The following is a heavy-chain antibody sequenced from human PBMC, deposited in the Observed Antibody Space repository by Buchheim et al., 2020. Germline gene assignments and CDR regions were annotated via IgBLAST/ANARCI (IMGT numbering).Heavy chain of an antibody. CDR2: IWYDGSNK. J-gene: IGHJ6*02. V-gene: IGHV3-33*01. D-gene: IGHD1/OR15-1a*01. CDR1: GFTFSSYG. Sequence: QVQLVESGGGVVQPGRSLRLSCAASGFTFSSYGMHWVRQAPGKGLAWVAVIWYDGSNKYYADSVKGRFTISRDNSKNPLYLQMNSLRAEDTAVYYCARDVGNKVSGYRMDVWGQGTT. CDR3: ARDVGNKVSGYRMDV.